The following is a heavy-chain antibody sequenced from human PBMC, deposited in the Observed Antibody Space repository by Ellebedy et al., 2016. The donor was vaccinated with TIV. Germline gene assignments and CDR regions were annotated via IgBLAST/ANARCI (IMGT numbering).Heavy chain of an antibody. CDR1: GYTFTSYV. V-gene: IGHV1-2*02. J-gene: IGHJ4*02. D-gene: IGHD2-21*02. Sequence: ASVKVSXXASGYTFTSYVITWVRQAPGQGLEWMGWINPNSGGTNYAQKFQGRVTMTRDTSISTAYMELSRLTSDDTAVYYCARDVVATATLDYWGQGTLVTVSS. CDR2: INPNSGGT. CDR3: ARDVVATATLDY.